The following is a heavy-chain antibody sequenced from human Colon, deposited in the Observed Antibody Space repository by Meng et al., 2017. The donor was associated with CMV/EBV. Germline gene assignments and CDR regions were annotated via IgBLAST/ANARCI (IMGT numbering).Heavy chain of an antibody. CDR3: ARVGGYCSSTSCYGY. CDR2: INPNSGGT. V-gene: IGHV1-2*02. J-gene: IGHJ4*02. D-gene: IGHD2-2*01. Sequence: ASVKVSCKASGYTFTGYYMHWVRQAPGQGLEWMGWINPNSGGTNYAQKFQGRVTMTRDTSISTAYMELSRLRSDDTAMYYCARVGGYCSSTSCYGYWGQGTLVTVSS. CDR1: GYTFTGYY.